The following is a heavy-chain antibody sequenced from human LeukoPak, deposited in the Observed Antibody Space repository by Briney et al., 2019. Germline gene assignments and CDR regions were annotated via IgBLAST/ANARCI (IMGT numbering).Heavy chain of an antibody. Sequence: PSETLSLTCAVYGGSFSGYYWSWIRQPPGKGLEWIGYIYYSGSTYYNPSLKSRVTISVDTSKNQFSLKLSSVTAADTAVYYCARGSPYYDFWSGYYKTNNWFDPWGQGTLVTVSS. CDR3: ARGSPYYDFWSGYYKTNNWFDP. V-gene: IGHV4-34*09. CDR1: GGSFSGYY. D-gene: IGHD3-3*01. J-gene: IGHJ5*02. CDR2: IYYSGST.